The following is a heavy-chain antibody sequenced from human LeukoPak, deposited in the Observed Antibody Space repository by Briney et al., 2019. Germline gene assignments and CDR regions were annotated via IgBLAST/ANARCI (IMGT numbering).Heavy chain of an antibody. CDR2: INHSGST. J-gene: IGHJ3*02. CDR3: ARIGGAYYGSGSYYNIRAFDI. CDR1: GGSISSYY. Sequence: PAETLSLTCTVSGGSISSYYWSWIRQPPGKGLEWIGEINHSGSTNYNPSLKSRVTISVDTSKNQFSLKLSSVTAADTAVYYCARIGGAYYGSGSYYNIRAFDIWGQGTMVTVSS. D-gene: IGHD3-10*01. V-gene: IGHV4-34*01.